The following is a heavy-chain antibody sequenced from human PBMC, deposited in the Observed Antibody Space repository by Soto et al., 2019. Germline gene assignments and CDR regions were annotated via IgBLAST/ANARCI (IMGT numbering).Heavy chain of an antibody. D-gene: IGHD3-10*01. CDR3: AKDIGFMLRRVIIVHYGMDV. CDR1: GFTFDDYA. CDR2: ISWNSGSI. J-gene: IGHJ6*02. V-gene: IGHV3-9*01. Sequence: GGSLRLSCAASGFTFDDYAMHWVRQAPGKGLEWVSGISWNSGSIGYADSVKGRFTISRDNAKNSLYLQMNSLRAEDTALYYCAKDIGFMLRRVIIVHYGMDVWGQGTKVTVSS.